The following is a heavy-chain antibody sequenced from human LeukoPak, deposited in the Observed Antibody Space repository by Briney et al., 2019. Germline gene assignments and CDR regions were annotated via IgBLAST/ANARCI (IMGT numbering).Heavy chain of an antibody. V-gene: IGHV3-30-3*01. CDR1: GFTFSYYA. D-gene: IGHD4-11*01. CDR2: DGSNK. Sequence: GGSLRLSCAASGFTFSYYAMHWVRRAPGKGLEWVACDGSNKYYADSVKGRITISRDNSKSTLYLQMNSLSAEDTAVYYCVRDNYGGLDYWGQGTLVTVSS. CDR3: VRDNYGGLDY. J-gene: IGHJ4*02.